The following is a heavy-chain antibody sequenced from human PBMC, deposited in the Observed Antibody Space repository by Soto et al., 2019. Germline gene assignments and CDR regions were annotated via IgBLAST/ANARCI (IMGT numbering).Heavy chain of an antibody. V-gene: IGHV5-51*01. D-gene: IGHD3-10*01. CDR3: ARPLNSYGSGSYDAFDI. CDR2: IYPGDSDT. CDR1: GYSFTSYW. Sequence: GESLKISCKGSGYSFTSYWIGWVRQMPGKGLEWMGIIYPGDSDTRYSPSFQGQGTISADKSISTAYLQWSSLKASDTAMYYCARPLNSYGSGSYDAFDIWGQGTMVTVSS. J-gene: IGHJ3*02.